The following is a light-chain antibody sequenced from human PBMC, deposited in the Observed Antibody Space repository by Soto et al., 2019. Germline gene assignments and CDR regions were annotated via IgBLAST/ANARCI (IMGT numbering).Light chain of an antibody. CDR1: QNVASSY. CDR2: GAS. Sequence: EIVLTQSPGTLSLSPGERATLSCRASQNVASSYLAWYQQKPGHAPRLLIYGASSRATGIPDRFSGSGSGTDFTLTISRLEPEDFAVYYCQQYGSSPRTFGQGTKVEIK. V-gene: IGKV3-20*01. J-gene: IGKJ1*01. CDR3: QQYGSSPRT.